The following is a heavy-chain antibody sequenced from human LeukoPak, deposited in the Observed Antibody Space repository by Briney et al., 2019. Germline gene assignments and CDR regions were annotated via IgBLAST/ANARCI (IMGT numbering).Heavy chain of an antibody. D-gene: IGHD6-13*01. CDR2: IWSDGSSK. V-gene: IGHV3-33*01. CDR1: GFTFSSYG. J-gene: IGHJ6*02. CDR3: ARGQPPSYYDMDV. Sequence: PGGSLRLSCAASGFTFSSYGMHWVRQAPGKGLEWVAVIWSDGSSKNYADSVKGRFTISRDNSKNTLYLQTSSLRAEDTALYYCARGQPPSYYDMDVWGQGTTVTVSS.